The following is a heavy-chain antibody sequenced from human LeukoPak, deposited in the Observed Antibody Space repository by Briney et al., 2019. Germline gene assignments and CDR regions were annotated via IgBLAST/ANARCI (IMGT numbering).Heavy chain of an antibody. D-gene: IGHD2-2*01. CDR2: ISSTSSTI. J-gene: IGHJ4*02. CDR3: ARDQGCSSTSCYLFDY. V-gene: IGHV3-48*01. Sequence: PGGSLRLSCAASGFTFSSYSMNWVRQAPGKGLEWVSYISSTSSTIYYADSVKGRFTISRDNAKNSLYLQMNTLRAEDTAVYYCARDQGCSSTSCYLFDYWGQGTLVTVSS. CDR1: GFTFSSYS.